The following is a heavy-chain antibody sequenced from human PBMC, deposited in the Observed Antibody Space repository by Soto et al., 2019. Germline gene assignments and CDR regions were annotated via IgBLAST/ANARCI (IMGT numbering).Heavy chain of an antibody. D-gene: IGHD3-16*01. CDR3: ARVPIDTYMIYWSDP. CDR2: IYFSGRT. J-gene: IGHJ5*02. CDR1: GGSRSRGDYY. Sequence: SATLSLTWPFSGGSRSRGDYYWTSLRPPPGTRLEWVGHIYFSGRTNYIPSLESRVTISLDTSKNQFSLKLTSVTAADTAVYYCARVPIDTYMIYWSDPWGQGTRVTGSA. V-gene: IGHV4-61*08.